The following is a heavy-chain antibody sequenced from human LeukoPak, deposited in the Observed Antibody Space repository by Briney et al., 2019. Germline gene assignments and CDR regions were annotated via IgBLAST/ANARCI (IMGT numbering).Heavy chain of an antibody. D-gene: IGHD3-10*01. CDR3: TRGARAVRGVIGYYMDV. CDR2: IRSKAYGGTT. V-gene: IGHV3-49*04. CDR1: GFTFGDYA. Sequence: GGSLRLSCTASGFTFGDYAMSWVRQAPGKGLEWVGFIRSKAYGGTTEYAASVKGRFTISRDDSKSIAYLQMNSLKTEDTAVYYCTRGARAVRGVIGYYMDVWGKGTTVTVSS. J-gene: IGHJ6*03.